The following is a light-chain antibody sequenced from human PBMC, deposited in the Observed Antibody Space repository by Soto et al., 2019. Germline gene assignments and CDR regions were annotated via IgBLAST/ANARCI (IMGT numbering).Light chain of an antibody. CDR2: EAS. J-gene: IGKJ1*01. CDR1: QSVNNF. V-gene: IGKV3-11*01. Sequence: EIVLTQSPATLSLSPGERATLSCRASQSVNNFLARYQQRPGQAPRLLMYEASNRATGVPARFSGSGSGTDFTLTISSLEPEDFAIYYCQQRRNWPPTFGQGTKVDIK. CDR3: QQRRNWPPT.